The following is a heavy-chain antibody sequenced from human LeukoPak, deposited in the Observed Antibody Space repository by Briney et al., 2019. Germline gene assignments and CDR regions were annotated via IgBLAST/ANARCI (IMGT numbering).Heavy chain of an antibody. D-gene: IGHD4-17*01. V-gene: IGHV4-38-2*02. CDR2: IYRSGSA. CDR1: NYSISNSLY. CDR3: ARGTYGYYMDV. J-gene: IGHJ6*03. Sequence: PSETLSLTCSGSNYSISNSLYWGWLRQPPGKGLEWIGSIYRSGSAFYNPSLKSRVTISLDTSKNQFSLKLSSVTAADTAVYFCARGTYGYYMDVWGKGTTVTVSS.